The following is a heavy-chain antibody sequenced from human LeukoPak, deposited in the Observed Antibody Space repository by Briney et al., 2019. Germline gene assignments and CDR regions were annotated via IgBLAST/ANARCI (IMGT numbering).Heavy chain of an antibody. CDR3: TTAGMVVTKGGRAFDI. D-gene: IGHD4/OR15-4a*01. CDR2: IIPIFGTA. CDR1: GGTFSSYA. V-gene: IGHV1-69*13. J-gene: IGHJ3*02. Sequence: ASVKVSCKASGGTFSSYAISWVRQAPGQGLEWMGGIIPIFGTANYAQKFQGRVTITADESTSTAYMELSSLRSEDTAVYYCTTAGMVVTKGGRAFDIWGQGTMVTVSS.